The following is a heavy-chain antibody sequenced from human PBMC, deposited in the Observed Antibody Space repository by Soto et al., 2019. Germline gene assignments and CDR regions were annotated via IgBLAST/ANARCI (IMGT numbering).Heavy chain of an antibody. Sequence: QVQLVQSGAEVKKPGSSVKVSCKASGGTFSSYTISWVRQAPGQGLEWMGRIIPILGIANYAQKFQGRVTITADKSTSTAFMELSSLRSEDTAVYYCARDGGMRGMDVWVQGTTVTVSS. CDR3: ARDGGMRGMDV. CDR2: IIPILGIA. J-gene: IGHJ6*02. CDR1: GGTFSSYT. V-gene: IGHV1-69*08. D-gene: IGHD1-1*01.